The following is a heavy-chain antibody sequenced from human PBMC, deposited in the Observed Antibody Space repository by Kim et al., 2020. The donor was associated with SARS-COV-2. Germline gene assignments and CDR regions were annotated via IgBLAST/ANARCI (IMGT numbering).Heavy chain of an antibody. CDR3: TRKGSGHIYGMDV. D-gene: IGHD3-10*01. Sequence: GGSLRLSCAVSGFTFSSYWMHWVRQAPGKGLVWVSRISSDGRSTTYADSVKGRFTFSRDNAKNTQYLQMTSLRVEDTAVYYCTRKGSGHIYGMDVWGQGTTVTVS. CDR2: ISSDGRST. V-gene: IGHV3-74*01. CDR1: GFTFSSYW. J-gene: IGHJ6*02.